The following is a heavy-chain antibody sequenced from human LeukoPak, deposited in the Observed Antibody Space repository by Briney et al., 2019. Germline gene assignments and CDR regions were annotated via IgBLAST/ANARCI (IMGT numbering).Heavy chain of an antibody. V-gene: IGHV5-10-1*01. Sequence: GESLKISCKGSGYSFTSYWISWVRQMPGKGLEWMGRIDPSDAYTNYSPSFQGHVTISPDKSIKTAYLQWSSLKASDTAMYYCARHEGYSSSAEVYWGQGTLVTVSS. CDR2: IDPSDAYT. J-gene: IGHJ4*02. CDR3: ARHEGYSSSAEVY. D-gene: IGHD6-13*01. CDR1: GYSFTSYW.